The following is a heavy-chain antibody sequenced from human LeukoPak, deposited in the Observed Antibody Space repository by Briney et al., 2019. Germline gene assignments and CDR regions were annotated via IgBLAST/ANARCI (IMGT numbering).Heavy chain of an antibody. D-gene: IGHD6-19*01. CDR2: IYTSGST. J-gene: IGHJ6*02. V-gene: IGHV4-61*02. CDR3: ARHLSSGWNYGMDV. Sequence: TLSLTCTVSGGSISSGSYYWSWIRQPAGKGLEWIGRIYTSGSTNYNPSLKSRVTISVDTSKNQFSLKLSSVTAADTAVYYCARHLSSGWNYGMDVWGQGTTVTVSS. CDR1: GGSISSGSYY.